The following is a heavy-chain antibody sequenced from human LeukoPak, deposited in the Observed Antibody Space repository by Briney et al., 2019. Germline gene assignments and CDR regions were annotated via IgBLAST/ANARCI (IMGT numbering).Heavy chain of an antibody. D-gene: IGHD3-22*01. J-gene: IGHJ4*02. CDR2: INPHTGST. CDR1: GYTFTDNF. CDR3: ARENTSGYYADY. Sequence: VASVKVSCKASGYTFTDNFMQWVRQAPGRGLEWMGWINPHTGSTKYVERFQGRVTMTRDTSISTAYMEVRGLRSDDTAVYYCARENTSGYYADYWGQGTLVTVSS. V-gene: IGHV1-2*02.